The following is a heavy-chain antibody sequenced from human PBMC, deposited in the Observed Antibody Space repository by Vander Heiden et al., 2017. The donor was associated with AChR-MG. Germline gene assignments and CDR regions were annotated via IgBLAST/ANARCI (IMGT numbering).Heavy chain of an antibody. J-gene: IGHJ4*02. CDR1: GFSFSSDS. V-gene: IGHV3-48*02. CDR3: AREPSLRMPHIAVADY. CDR2: ISSSSSTI. Sequence: EVQLVESGGGLVQPGGSLRLSCAASGFSFSSDSMNWVRQAPGKGLEWVSYISSSSSTIYYADSVKGRFTISRDNAKNSLYRQMNSLRDEDTAVYYCAREPSLRMPHIAVADYWGQGTLVTVSS. D-gene: IGHD6-19*01.